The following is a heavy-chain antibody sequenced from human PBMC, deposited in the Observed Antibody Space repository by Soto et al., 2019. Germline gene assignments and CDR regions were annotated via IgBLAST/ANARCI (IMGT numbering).Heavy chain of an antibody. CDR2: INAGNGNT. CDR1: GYTFTCYA. V-gene: IGHV1-3*01. CDR3: ARGPRLYGMDV. J-gene: IGHJ6*02. Sequence: QVQLVQSGAEVKKPGASVKVSCKASGYTFTCYAMHWVRQAPGQRLEWMGWINAGNGNTKYSQKFQGRVTITRDTSASTAYMELSSLRSEDTAVYYCARGPRLYGMDVWGQGTTVTVSS.